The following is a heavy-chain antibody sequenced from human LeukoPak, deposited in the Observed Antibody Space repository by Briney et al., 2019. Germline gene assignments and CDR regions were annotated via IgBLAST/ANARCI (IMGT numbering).Heavy chain of an antibody. CDR2: IIPIFGTA. CDR1: GGTFSSYA. V-gene: IGHV1-69*05. CDR3: AREGEGYCSSTSSYKGWFDP. Sequence: SVKVSCKASGGTFSSYAISWVRQAPGQGLEWMGGIIPIFGTANYAQKFQGRVTITTDESTSTAYMELSSLRSEDTAVYYCAREGEGYCSSTSSYKGWFDPWGQGTLVTVSS. D-gene: IGHD2-2*02. J-gene: IGHJ5*02.